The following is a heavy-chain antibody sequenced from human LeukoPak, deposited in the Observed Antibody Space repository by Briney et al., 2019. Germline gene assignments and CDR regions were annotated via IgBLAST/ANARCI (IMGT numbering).Heavy chain of an antibody. CDR3: ARVPGSSWGRTYYYYYMDV. V-gene: IGHV1-69*11. CDR1: GGTFSSYA. Sequence: GASVKVSCKASGGTFSSYAISWVRQAPGQGLEWMGRIIPILGTANYAQKFQGRVTITADESTSTAYMELSSLRSEDTAVYYCARVPGSSWGRTYYYYYMDVWGKGTTVIVSS. CDR2: IIPILGTA. D-gene: IGHD6-6*01. J-gene: IGHJ6*03.